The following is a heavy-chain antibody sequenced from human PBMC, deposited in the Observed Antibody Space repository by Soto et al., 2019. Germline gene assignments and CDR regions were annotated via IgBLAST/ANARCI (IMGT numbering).Heavy chain of an antibody. D-gene: IGHD3-10*01. CDR2: TYYRSKWYN. J-gene: IGHJ5*02. Sequence: PSQTLSLTCAISGDSVSSNSAAWNWIRQSPSRGLEWLGRTYYRSKWYNDYAVSVKSRITINPDTSKNQFSLQLNSVTPEDTAVYYCARELHGFGGLFSSGYWFDLWGQGTLVIVSS. CDR1: GDSVSSNSAA. V-gene: IGHV6-1*01. CDR3: ARELHGFGGLFSSGYWFDL.